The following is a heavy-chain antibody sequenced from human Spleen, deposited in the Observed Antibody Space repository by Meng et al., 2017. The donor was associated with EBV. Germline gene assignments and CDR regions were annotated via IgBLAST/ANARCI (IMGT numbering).Heavy chain of an antibody. CDR2: ISYDGSNK. D-gene: IGHD5-18*01. CDR3: AKGGAAMAFDY. Sequence: QVHLVESGGGVVQPGRSLRLSCAASGFTFSSYGMHWVRQAPGKGLEWVAVISYDGSNKYYADSVKGRFTISRDNSKNTLYLQMNSLRAEDTAVYYCAKGGAAMAFDYWGQGTLVTVSS. J-gene: IGHJ4*02. V-gene: IGHV3-30*18. CDR1: GFTFSSYG.